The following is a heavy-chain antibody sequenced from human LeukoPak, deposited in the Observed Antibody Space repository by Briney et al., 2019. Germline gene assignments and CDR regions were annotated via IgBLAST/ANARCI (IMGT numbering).Heavy chain of an antibody. CDR1: GFTVINSY. J-gene: IGHJ4*02. CDR3: AKGFAYYYDSSGYQIDY. D-gene: IGHD3-22*01. Sequence: PGGSLRLSCAASGFTVINSYMSWVRQAPDKGLEGVAVIIYEERNKYDADSGKGRFTISRDKSKNTLYLQMNSLRAEDTAVYYCAKGFAYYYDSSGYQIDYWGQGTLVTVSS. CDR2: IIYEERNK. V-gene: IGHV3-30*18.